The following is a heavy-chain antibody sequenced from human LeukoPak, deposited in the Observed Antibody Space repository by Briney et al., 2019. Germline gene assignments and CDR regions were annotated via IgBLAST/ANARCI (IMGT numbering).Heavy chain of an antibody. J-gene: IGHJ4*02. D-gene: IGHD3-10*01. Sequence: ASVKVSCKASGYTFTSHYMHWVRQAPGQGLEWMGIINPSGGSTSYAQKFQGRVTMTRDMSTSTVYMELSSLRSEDTAVYYCARTLILWFGELPAPDYWGQGTLVTVSS. CDR2: INPSGGST. V-gene: IGHV1-46*01. CDR3: ARTLILWFGELPAPDY. CDR1: GYTFTSHY.